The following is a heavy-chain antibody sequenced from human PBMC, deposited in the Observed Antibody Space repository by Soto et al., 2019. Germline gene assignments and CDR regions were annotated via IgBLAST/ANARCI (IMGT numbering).Heavy chain of an antibody. CDR1: GGSVDSGDHY. V-gene: IGHV4-30-4*01. J-gene: IGHJ4*02. CDR2: IYYGEST. D-gene: IGHD5-12*01. CDR3: ARGRGALMSTRIFDQ. Sequence: QVLLQESGPGLVKPSQTLTLSCTVSGGSVDSGDHYWSWIRQPPGKGLEWIGYIYYGESTYYNPSLKSRTTISVDTSQNRFSLRLTAVTAADTAVYYCARGRGALMSTRIFDQWGQRTLVTVSS.